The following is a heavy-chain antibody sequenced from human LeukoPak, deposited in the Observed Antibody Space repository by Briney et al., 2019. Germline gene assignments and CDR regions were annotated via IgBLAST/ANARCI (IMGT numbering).Heavy chain of an antibody. J-gene: IGHJ4*02. CDR1: GGSISSGGYY. CDR2: IYYSGST. D-gene: IGHD5-18*01. Sequence: PSQTLSLTCTVSGGSISSGGYYWSWIRQHPGKGLEWIGYIYYSGSTNYNPSLKSRVTVSVDTSKNQFSLKLSSVTAADTAVYYCASGYNSSSKTDYWGQGTLVTVS. CDR3: ASGYNSSSKTDY. V-gene: IGHV4-31*03.